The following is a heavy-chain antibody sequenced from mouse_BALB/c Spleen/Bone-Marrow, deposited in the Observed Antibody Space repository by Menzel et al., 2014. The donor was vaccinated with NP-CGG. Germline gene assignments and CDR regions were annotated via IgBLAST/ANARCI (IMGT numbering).Heavy chain of an antibody. CDR2: VDSSDGT. Sequence: EESGGRLVTPGTPLTLTCTVSGFSLSRYAMSWVRQAPGKGLEWIGSVDSSDGTYYATWAKGRFTISRTSTTVDLRITSPTTEDTATYFCARDPDYSVVLWGQGALVTVS. CDR3: ARDPDYSVVL. CDR1: GFSLSRYA. D-gene: IGHD2-12*01. J-gene: IGHJ3*02. V-gene: IGHV5-6-5*01.